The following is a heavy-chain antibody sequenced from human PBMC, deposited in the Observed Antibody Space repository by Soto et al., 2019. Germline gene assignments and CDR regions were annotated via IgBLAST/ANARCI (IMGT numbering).Heavy chain of an antibody. V-gene: IGHV4-59*01. D-gene: IGHD3-3*01. CDR3: ARSPPKWSGYYLVREGPYYYGMDV. CDR2: IYYSGST. Sequence: SETLSLTCTVSGGSISSYYWSWIRQPPGKGLEWIGYIYYSGSTNYNPSLKSRVTISVDTSKNQFSLKLSSVTAADTAVYYCARSPPKWSGYYLVREGPYYYGMDVWGQGTTVTVSS. CDR1: GGSISSYY. J-gene: IGHJ6*02.